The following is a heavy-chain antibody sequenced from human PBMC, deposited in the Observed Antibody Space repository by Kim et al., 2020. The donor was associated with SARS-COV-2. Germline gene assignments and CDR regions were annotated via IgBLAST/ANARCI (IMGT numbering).Heavy chain of an antibody. J-gene: IGHJ4*02. D-gene: IGHD6-13*01. V-gene: IGHV1-24*01. CDR2: FDPEDGET. CDR1: GYTLTELS. CDR3: ATPPKPGIAAAGKPFDY. Sequence: ASVKVSCKVSGYTLTELSMHWVRQAPGKGLEWMGGFDPEDGETIYAQKFQGRVTMTEDTSTDTAYMELSSLRSEDTAVYYCATPPKPGIAAAGKPFDYWGQGTLVTVSS.